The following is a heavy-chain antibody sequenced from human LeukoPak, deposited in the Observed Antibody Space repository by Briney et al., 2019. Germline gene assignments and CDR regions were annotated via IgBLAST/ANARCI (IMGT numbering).Heavy chain of an antibody. CDR2: IIPIFGTA. J-gene: IGHJ3*02. V-gene: IGHV1-69*01. CDR3: AVTYYYDSSGYWHGAFDI. CDR1: GGTFSSYA. Sequence: GASVKVSCKASGGTFSSYAISWVRQAPGQGLEWMGGIIPIFGTANYAQKFQGRVTITADESTSTAYMELSSLRSEDTAVYYCAVTYYYDSSGYWHGAFDIWGQGTMVTVSS. D-gene: IGHD3-22*01.